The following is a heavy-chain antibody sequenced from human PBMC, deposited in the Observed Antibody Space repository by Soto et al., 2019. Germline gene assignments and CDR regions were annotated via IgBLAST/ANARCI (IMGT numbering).Heavy chain of an antibody. Sequence: TLSLTCAVEGGSISSGGYSWSWIRQPPGKGLEWIGYIYHSGSTYYNPSLKSRVTISVDRSKNQFSLKLSSVTAADTAVYYCARESDSSIDPWGQGTLVTVSS. V-gene: IGHV4-30-2*01. CDR3: ARESDSSIDP. D-gene: IGHD2-15*01. J-gene: IGHJ5*02. CDR1: GGSISSGGYS. CDR2: IYHSGST.